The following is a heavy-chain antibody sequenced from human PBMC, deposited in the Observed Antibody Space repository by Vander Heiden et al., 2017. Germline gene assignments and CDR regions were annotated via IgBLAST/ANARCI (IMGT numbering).Heavy chain of an antibody. J-gene: IGHJ6*02. V-gene: IGHV3-13*01. CDR1: GFTFSSYD. CDR3: GRGSGRFGELYGKDV. CDR2: IGTAGDT. D-gene: IGHD3-10*01. Sequence: EVQLVESGGGLVQPGGSLRLSCAASGFTFSSYDMHWVRQATGKGLEWVSAIGTAGDTHYPGSVKGRFTISRENAKNSLYLQMNRRRAGDTAVYYCGRGSGRFGELYGKDVWGQGTTVTLYS.